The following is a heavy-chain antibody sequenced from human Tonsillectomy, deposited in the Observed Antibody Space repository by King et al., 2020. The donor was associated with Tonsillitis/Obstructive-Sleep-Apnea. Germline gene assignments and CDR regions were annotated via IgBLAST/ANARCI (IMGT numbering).Heavy chain of an antibody. V-gene: IGHV1-69*01. CDR1: GGTFSSYA. Sequence: QLVQSGAEVKKPGSSVKVSCKASGGTFSSYAISWVRQAPGQGLEWMGGIIPIFGTANYAQKFQGIVTITADESTSTAYMELSSLRSEDTAVYYCASGFEGGGSYYEGFDYWGQGTLVTVSS. CDR2: IIPIFGTA. D-gene: IGHD1-26*01. J-gene: IGHJ4*02. CDR3: ASGFEGGGSYYEGFDY.